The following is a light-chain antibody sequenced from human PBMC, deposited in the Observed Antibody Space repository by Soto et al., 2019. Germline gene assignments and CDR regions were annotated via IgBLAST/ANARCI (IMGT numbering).Light chain of an antibody. CDR1: QNLLFSSNNKNS. CDR2: WAS. CDR3: QQYHTTPIT. V-gene: IGKV4-1*01. J-gene: IGKJ2*01. Sequence: DVVMTQSPDSLAVSLGERAAINCKSSQNLLFSSNNKNSLAWYQQKPGQPPKLLIYWASTRESGAPDRFSGSGSGRDFTLTISSLQAEDVAVYYCQQYHTTPITFAQGTKVEIK.